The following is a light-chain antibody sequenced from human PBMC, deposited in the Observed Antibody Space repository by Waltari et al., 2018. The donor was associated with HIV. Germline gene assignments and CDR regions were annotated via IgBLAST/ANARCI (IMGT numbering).Light chain of an antibody. CDR3: PTWDGSTVV. Sequence: SYELTQPPSVSVSPGQTASMTCSGDKLGDKHVCWLQQKPGQHPVLVIYQSDQRHWKIPDRFSGSNSGNTATLTLTGTQAMDEADYYSPTWDGSTVVFGGGTRL. CDR2: QSD. CDR1: KLGDKH. J-gene: IGLJ3*02. V-gene: IGLV3-1*01.